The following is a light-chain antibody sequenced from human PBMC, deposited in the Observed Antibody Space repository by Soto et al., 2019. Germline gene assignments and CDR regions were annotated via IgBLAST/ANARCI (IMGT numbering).Light chain of an antibody. CDR1: SSNIGSNY. J-gene: IGLJ2*01. CDR2: RNN. Sequence: QSVLTQPPPASGTPGQRVTISCSGSSSNIGSNYVYWYQQLPGTAPKLLIYRNNQRPSGVPDRFSGSKSGTSASLAISGLRSEDEADYYCAAWDDSLSGLFGGGTQLTVL. CDR3: AAWDDSLSGL. V-gene: IGLV1-47*01.